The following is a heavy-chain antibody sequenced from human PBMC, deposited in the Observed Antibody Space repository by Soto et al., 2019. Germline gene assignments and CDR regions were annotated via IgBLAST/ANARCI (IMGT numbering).Heavy chain of an antibody. CDR2: ISAYNGNT. CDR1: GYTFTIYG. Sequence: ASVKVSCKASGYTFTIYGISWVRQAPGQGLEWMGWISAYNGNTNYAQKLQGRVTMTTDTSTSKAYMELRSLRCDDTAVYYCTRELVVVPAANYYYYYGMDVWGQGTTVTVSS. CDR3: TRELVVVPAANYYYYYGMDV. V-gene: IGHV1-18*01. J-gene: IGHJ6*02. D-gene: IGHD2-2*01.